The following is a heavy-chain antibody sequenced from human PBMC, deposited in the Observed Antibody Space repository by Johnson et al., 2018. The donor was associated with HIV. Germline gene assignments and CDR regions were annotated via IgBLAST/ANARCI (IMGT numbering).Heavy chain of an antibody. CDR2: ISRDGGNT. J-gene: IGHJ3*01. V-gene: IGHV3-64*07. Sequence: LVESGGGLVQPGGSLRLSCVASGFTFSSYAIHWVRQAPGKGLEYVSAISRDGGNTYYADSVKGRFTISRDNSKNTLYLQMDSLRAEDMAVYYCEIPYYYERSDYRWGQGTMVTVSS. D-gene: IGHD3-22*01. CDR1: GFTFSSYA. CDR3: EIPYYYERSDYR.